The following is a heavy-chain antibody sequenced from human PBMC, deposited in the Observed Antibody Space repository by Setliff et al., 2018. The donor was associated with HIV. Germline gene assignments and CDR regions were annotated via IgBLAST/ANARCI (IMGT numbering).Heavy chain of an antibody. CDR3: ARLPFSGYLRIDAFDI. Sequence: SETLSLTCTVSGGSISSSSYYWGWIRQPPGKGLEWIGSLYYSGSTYYHPSLKSRVTISVDTSKNQFSLKLTSVTAADTAVYYCARLPFSGYLRIDAFDIWGQGTMVTVSS. CDR2: LYYSGST. CDR1: GGSISSSSYY. D-gene: IGHD3-22*01. V-gene: IGHV4-39*01. J-gene: IGHJ3*02.